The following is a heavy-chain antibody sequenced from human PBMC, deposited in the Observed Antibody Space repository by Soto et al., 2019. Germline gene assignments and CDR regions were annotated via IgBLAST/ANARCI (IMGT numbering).Heavy chain of an antibody. V-gene: IGHV4-31*03. CDR1: GGSITSGGHY. D-gene: IGHD3-9*01. CDR3: ARVASTGYTFEH. CDR2: ISYRGTA. Sequence: QVQLQESGPGLVQPSQTLSLACTVSGGSITSGGHYWSWIRQHPGKGLEWIGYISYRGTAYYNPSLKIRLSMSLDTSRNQFSLEVNSVTAADTAVYYCARVASTGYTFEHWGQGTLVTVSS. J-gene: IGHJ4*02.